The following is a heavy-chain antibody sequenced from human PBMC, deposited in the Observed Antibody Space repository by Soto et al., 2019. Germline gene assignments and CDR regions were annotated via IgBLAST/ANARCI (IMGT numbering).Heavy chain of an antibody. CDR1: GFTFSGYD. J-gene: IGHJ5*02. CDR3: ARAAYYYDSSGRGWFDP. CDR2: ISYDGSKK. V-gene: IGHV3-30*03. Sequence: GGSLRLSCAASGFTFSGYDMHWVRQAPGKWLEWVAVISYDGSKKYYADSVKGRFTISRDNSKNTLYLQMNSLRAEDTAVYYCARAAYYYDSSGRGWFDPWGQGXLVTVSS. D-gene: IGHD3-22*01.